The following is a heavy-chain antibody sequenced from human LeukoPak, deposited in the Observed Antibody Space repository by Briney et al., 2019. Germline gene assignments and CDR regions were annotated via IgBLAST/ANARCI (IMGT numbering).Heavy chain of an antibody. CDR3: ARDRAMVRGVIIPYGMDV. Sequence: GGSLRLSCAASGFTVSSNYMSWVRQAPGKGLEWVSVIYSGGGTYYADSVKGRFTISRDNSKNTLYLQMNSLRAEDTAVYYCARDRAMVRGVIIPYGMDVWGQGTTVTVSS. CDR2: IYSGGGT. CDR1: GFTVSSNY. D-gene: IGHD3-10*01. J-gene: IGHJ6*02. V-gene: IGHV3-66*01.